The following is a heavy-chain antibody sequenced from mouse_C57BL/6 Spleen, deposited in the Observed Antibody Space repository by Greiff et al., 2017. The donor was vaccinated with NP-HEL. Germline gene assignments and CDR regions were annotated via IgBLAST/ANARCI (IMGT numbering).Heavy chain of an antibody. CDR3: AREFITTLDY. V-gene: IGHV5-17*01. CDR1: GFTFSDYG. D-gene: IGHD1-1*01. J-gene: IGHJ2*01. Sequence: EVKLVESGGGLVKPGGSLKLSCAASGFTFSDYGMHWVRQAPEKGLEWVAYISSGSSTIYYADTVKGRFTISRDNAKNTLFLQMTSLRSEDTAMYYCAREFITTLDYWGQGTTLTVSS. CDR2: ISSGSSTI.